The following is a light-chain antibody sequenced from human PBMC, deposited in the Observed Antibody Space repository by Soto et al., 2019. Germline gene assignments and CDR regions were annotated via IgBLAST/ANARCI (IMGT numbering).Light chain of an antibody. CDR1: QSVVNN. Sequence: EIVLTQSPDTLSLSPGERATLSCRASQSVVNNLAWYQQKVGQAPRLLIYLASSRAAGGPERFSGSGSGTDCTLTISRLDPEDCAVYYCQQYGSSPCTFGQGTKLDI. V-gene: IGKV3-20*01. J-gene: IGKJ1*01. CDR2: LAS. CDR3: QQYGSSPCT.